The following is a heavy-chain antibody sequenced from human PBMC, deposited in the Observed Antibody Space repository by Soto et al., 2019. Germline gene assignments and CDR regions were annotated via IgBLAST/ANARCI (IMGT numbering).Heavy chain of an antibody. CDR1: GGSFSGYY. D-gene: IGHD2-2*02. V-gene: IGHV4-34*01. J-gene: IGHJ6*02. CDR2: INHSGST. Sequence: SSETLSLTCAVYGGSFSGYYWSWIRQPPGKGLEWIGEINHSGSTNYNPSLKSRVTISVDTSKNQFSLKLSSVTAADTAVYYCARVICSSTSCYNYYYYGMDVWGQGTTVTVSS. CDR3: ARVICSSTSCYNYYYYGMDV.